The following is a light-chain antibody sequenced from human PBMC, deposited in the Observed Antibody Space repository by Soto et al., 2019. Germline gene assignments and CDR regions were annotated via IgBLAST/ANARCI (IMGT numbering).Light chain of an antibody. CDR2: DVS. V-gene: IGLV2-11*01. Sequence: QSALTQPRSVSGSHGHSVTISCTGTSSDVGGYDYVSWYQQHPGKAPKLLISDVSKRPSGVPDRFSGSKSGNTASLTISGLQVEDEADYYCCSYAGSYTFVVFGGGTKLTVL. CDR3: CSYAGSYTFVV. CDR1: SSDVGGYDY. J-gene: IGLJ2*01.